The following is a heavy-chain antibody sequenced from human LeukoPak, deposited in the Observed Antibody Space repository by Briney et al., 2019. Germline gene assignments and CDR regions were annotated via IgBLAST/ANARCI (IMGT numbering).Heavy chain of an antibody. Sequence: SETLSLTCTVSGYSISSGHYWAWIRQPPGKGLEWIGSIYHSGSTYYNPSLKSRVTISVDTSKNQFSLKLSSVTAADTAVYYCARGYGSGYYMDVWGKGTTVTVSS. CDR3: ARGYGSGYYMDV. J-gene: IGHJ6*03. CDR2: IYHSGST. CDR1: GYSISSGHY. D-gene: IGHD3-10*01. V-gene: IGHV4-38-2*02.